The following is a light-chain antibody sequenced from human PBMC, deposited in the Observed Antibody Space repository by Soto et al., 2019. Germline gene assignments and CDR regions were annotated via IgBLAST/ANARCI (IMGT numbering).Light chain of an antibody. CDR3: SSYTSSSTYV. Sequence: QSALTQPASVSGSPGQSITISCTGTSSDVGGYNYVSWHQQHPGKAPKLMIYEVTNRPSGVSNRFSGSKSDNTASLTISGLQAEDEADYFCSSYTSSSTYVFGTGTKLTVL. V-gene: IGLV2-14*01. J-gene: IGLJ1*01. CDR1: SSDVGGYNY. CDR2: EVT.